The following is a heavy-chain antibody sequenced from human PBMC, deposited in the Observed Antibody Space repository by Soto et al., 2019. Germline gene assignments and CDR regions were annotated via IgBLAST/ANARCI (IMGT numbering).Heavy chain of an antibody. CDR2: ISSSSSTI. V-gene: IGHV3-48*02. J-gene: IGHJ5*02. Sequence: EVQLVESGGGLVQPGGSLRLSCAASGFTFSSYSMNWVRQAPGKGLEWVSCISSSSSTIYYADSVKGRFTISRDNAKNSLYLQMNSLRDEDTAVYYCAREAIAVLNWFDPWGQGTLVTVSS. D-gene: IGHD6-19*01. CDR3: AREAIAVLNWFDP. CDR1: GFTFSSYS.